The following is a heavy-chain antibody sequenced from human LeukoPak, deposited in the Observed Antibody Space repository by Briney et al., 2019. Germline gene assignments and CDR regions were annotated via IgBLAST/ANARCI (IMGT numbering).Heavy chain of an antibody. V-gene: IGHV3-30*18. CDR2: ISYDGSNK. D-gene: IGHD1-26*01. CDR3: AKDREWELRYYFDY. J-gene: IGHJ4*02. Sequence: GRSLRLSCAASGFTFSSYGMHWVRQAPGKGLEWVAVISYDGSNKYYADSVKGRFTISRDNSKNTLYLQMNSLRAEDTAVYYCAKDREWELRYYFDYWGQGTLVTASS. CDR1: GFTFSSYG.